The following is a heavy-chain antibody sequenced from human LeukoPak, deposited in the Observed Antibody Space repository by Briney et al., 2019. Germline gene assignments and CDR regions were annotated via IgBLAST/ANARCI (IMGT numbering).Heavy chain of an antibody. CDR2: IYSRVT. J-gene: IGHJ4*02. V-gene: IGHV4-4*07. CDR1: GGSISNYY. D-gene: IGHD5-24*01. Sequence: PSETLSLTCTVSGGSISNYYLSWIRQPAGKGLEWIGRIYSRVTTYNPSLKSRVTMSADTSRNHVSLTLNSVTAADTAVYYCARVSRDGNNPSSDFDYWGQGILVTVSS. CDR3: ARVSRDGNNPSSDFDY.